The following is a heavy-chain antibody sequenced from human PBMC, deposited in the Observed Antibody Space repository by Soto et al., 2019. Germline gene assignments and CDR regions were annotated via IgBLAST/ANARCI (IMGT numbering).Heavy chain of an antibody. Sequence: ASVKVSCKASGYTFTGYYMHWVRQAPGQGLEWMGWINPNSGGTNYAQKFQGWVTMTRDTSISTAYMELSRLRSDDTAVYYCARDFLAGGGLWFDPWGQGTLVTVSS. V-gene: IGHV1-2*04. CDR3: ARDFLAGGGLWFDP. CDR2: INPNSGGT. D-gene: IGHD1-26*01. J-gene: IGHJ5*02. CDR1: GYTFTGYY.